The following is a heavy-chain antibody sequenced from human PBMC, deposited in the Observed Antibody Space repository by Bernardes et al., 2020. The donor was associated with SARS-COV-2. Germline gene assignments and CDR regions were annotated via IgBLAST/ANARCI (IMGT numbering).Heavy chain of an antibody. CDR3: LKRAGQDRKSTRLNSSHFFPTRRSSDL. D-gene: IGHD1-26*01. Sequence: GSLRLSCAASGFSFSSYGMSWVRQAPGKGLEWVSPISGSGGSTYYADSVKGRFTISRDNSKNTLYLQMNCLVKDYYIPYISLKRAGQDRKSTRLNSSHFFPTRRSSDLWG. J-gene: IGHJ2*01. CDR2: ISGSGGST. V-gene: IGHV3-23*01. CDR1: GFSFSSYG.